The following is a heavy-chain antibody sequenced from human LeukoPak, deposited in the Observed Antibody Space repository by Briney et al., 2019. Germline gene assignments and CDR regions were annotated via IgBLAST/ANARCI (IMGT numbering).Heavy chain of an antibody. Sequence: ASVKVSCKASGYTFTSYGISWVRQAPGQGLEWMGWISAYNGNTNYAQKLQGRVTMTTDTSTSTAYMELRSLRSDDTAVYYCARYYCSSTICSHFDYWGQGTLVTVSS. J-gene: IGHJ4*02. CDR1: GYTFTSYG. CDR2: ISAYNGNT. CDR3: ARYYCSSTICSHFDY. D-gene: IGHD2-2*01. V-gene: IGHV1-18*01.